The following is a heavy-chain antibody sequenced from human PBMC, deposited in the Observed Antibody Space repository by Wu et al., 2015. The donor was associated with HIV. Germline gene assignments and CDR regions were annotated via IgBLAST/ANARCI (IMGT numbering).Heavy chain of an antibody. CDR2: IITMFDAT. CDR1: GGTFSNYA. Sequence: QVQLVQSGAEVKKPGSSVKVSCKASGGTFSNYAITWVRQAPGQGLEWMGRIITMFDATDYAQKFQGRLTITADQSTSTVYMELGSLTSEDTAVYYCARSPEDFWSGYYPILFDYWGQGTLITVSS. CDR3: ARSPEDFWSGYYPILFDY. D-gene: IGHD3-3*01. V-gene: IGHV1-69*13. J-gene: IGHJ4*02.